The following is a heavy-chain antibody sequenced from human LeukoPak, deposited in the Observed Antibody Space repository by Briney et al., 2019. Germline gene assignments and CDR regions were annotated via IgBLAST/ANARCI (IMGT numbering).Heavy chain of an antibody. CDR2: INPSGGST. V-gene: IGHV1-46*01. J-gene: IGHJ4*02. D-gene: IGHD2-21*02. CDR1: GYTFTSYY. CDR3: ARDDCGGDCSIFDY. Sequence: GASVKVSCKASGYTFTSYYMHWVRHAPGQGLEXXXIINPSGGSTSYAQKFQGRVTMTRDTSTSTVYMELSSLRSEDTAVYYCARDDCGGDCSIFDYWGQGTLVTVSS.